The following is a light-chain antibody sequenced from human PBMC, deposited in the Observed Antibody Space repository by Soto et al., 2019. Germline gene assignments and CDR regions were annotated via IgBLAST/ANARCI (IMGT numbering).Light chain of an antibody. V-gene: IGKV1-13*02. CDR1: QGISSA. Sequence: AIQLTQSPSSLSASVGDRVTITCRASQGISSALAWYQQKPGKAPKLLIYDASSLESGVPSRFSGSGSGTDFTLTISSLQPEDFATYYCQQSNSYPPLTFGGGTKVDIK. CDR3: QQSNSYPPLT. J-gene: IGKJ4*01. CDR2: DAS.